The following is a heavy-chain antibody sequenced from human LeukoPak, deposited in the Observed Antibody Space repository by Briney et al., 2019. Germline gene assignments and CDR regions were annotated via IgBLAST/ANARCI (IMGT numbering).Heavy chain of an antibody. CDR3: AKDRRVNRVAQIFDY. Sequence: GRSLRLSCAASGFTFSSYGMHWVRQAPGKGLEWVAVISYDGSKKYFADPVKGRFTISRDNSKNTLYLQLNSLRSEDTAVYYCAKDRRVNRVAQIFDYWGQGTLVTVSS. CDR1: GFTFSSYG. J-gene: IGHJ4*02. V-gene: IGHV3-30*18. CDR2: ISYDGSKK.